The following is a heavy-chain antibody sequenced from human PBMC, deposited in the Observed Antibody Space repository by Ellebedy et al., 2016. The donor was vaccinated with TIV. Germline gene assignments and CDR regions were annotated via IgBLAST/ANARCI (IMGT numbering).Heavy chain of an antibody. Sequence: GESLKISCAASGFTFSSYSMNWVRQAPGKGLEWVSSISSSSSYIYYADSVKGRFTISRDNAKNSLYLQMNSLRAEDTAVYYCARDSDLLWDYYYDSSGYDAFDIWGQGTMVTVSS. D-gene: IGHD3-22*01. CDR1: GFTFSSYS. CDR2: ISSSSSYI. V-gene: IGHV3-21*01. CDR3: ARDSDLLWDYYYDSSGYDAFDI. J-gene: IGHJ3*02.